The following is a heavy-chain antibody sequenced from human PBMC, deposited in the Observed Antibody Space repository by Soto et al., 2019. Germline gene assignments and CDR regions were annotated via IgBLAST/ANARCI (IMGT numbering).Heavy chain of an antibody. D-gene: IGHD2-21*02. CDR1: GGSISSSSYY. V-gene: IGHV4-61*05. J-gene: IGHJ6*02. CDR3: AKTGDSDYYYYYGMDV. Sequence: PSETLSLTCTVSGGSISSSSYYWGWIRQPPGKGLEWIGYIYYSGSTNYNPSLKSRVTISVDTSKNQFSLKLSSVTAADTAVYYCAKTGDSDYYYYYGMDVWGQGTTVTVSS. CDR2: IYYSGST.